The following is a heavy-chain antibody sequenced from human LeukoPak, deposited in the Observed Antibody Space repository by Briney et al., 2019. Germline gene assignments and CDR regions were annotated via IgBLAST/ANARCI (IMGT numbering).Heavy chain of an antibody. CDR2: IYYSGST. D-gene: IGHD3-22*01. J-gene: IGHJ4*02. V-gene: IGHV4-59*08. Sequence: SETLSLTCTVSGGSISSYYWSWIRQPPGKGLEWIGYIYYSGSTSYNPSLKSRVTISVDTSKNQFSLKLSSVTAADTAVYYCARHRFITYYYDSSGPDFDYWGQGTLVTVSS. CDR3: ARHRFITYYYDSSGPDFDY. CDR1: GGSISSYY.